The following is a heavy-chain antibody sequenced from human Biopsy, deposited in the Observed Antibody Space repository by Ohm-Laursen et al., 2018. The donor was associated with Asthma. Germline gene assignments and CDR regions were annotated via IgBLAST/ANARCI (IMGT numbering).Heavy chain of an antibody. D-gene: IGHD3-3*02. CDR3: ARTFHFWSPYHAEHYQL. Sequence: GSLRLSCAASGFSFSRYGMHWVRQAPGKGLEWVANIKHDGSEKNHVDSLKGRFTISRDNAKNSLYLQMNSLRAEDTAVYYCARTFHFWSPYHAEHYQLWGQGTLVTVSS. CDR2: IKHDGSEK. J-gene: IGHJ1*01. V-gene: IGHV3-7*01. CDR1: GFSFSRYG.